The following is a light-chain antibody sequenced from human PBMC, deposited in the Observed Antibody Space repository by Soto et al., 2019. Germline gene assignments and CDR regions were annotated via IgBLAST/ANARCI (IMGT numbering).Light chain of an antibody. CDR3: QQASSLPYT. J-gene: IGKJ2*01. CDR2: TTS. CDR1: QDISNW. V-gene: IGKV1-12*01. Sequence: DIQMTQSPSSVSASVGDRVTITCRASQDISNWLAWYQQKPGKAPKFLMHTTSTLQSGVPSRFRGSRYGTDFTLTISSLQPEDVATYYCQQASSLPYTFGQGTKVEIK.